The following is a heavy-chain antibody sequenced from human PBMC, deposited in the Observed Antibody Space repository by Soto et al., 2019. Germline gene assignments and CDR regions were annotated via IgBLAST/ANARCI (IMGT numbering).Heavy chain of an antibody. D-gene: IGHD6-13*01. CDR1: GFTFSSYD. CDR2: IGTAGDT. J-gene: IGHJ4*02. CDR3: ARFAVGQLYDY. V-gene: IGHV3-13*04. Sequence: EVQLVESGGGLVQPGGSLRLSCAASGFTFSSYDMHWVRQATGKGLEWVSAIGTAGDTYYPGSVKGRFTVSRENAKTSLYLQRTGLRAGDTVVYYCARFAVGQLYDYWGQGTLVTVSP.